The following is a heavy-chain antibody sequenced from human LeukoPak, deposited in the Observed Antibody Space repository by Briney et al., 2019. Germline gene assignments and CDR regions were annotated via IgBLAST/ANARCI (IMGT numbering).Heavy chain of an antibody. CDR1: GFTFSSYD. D-gene: IGHD3-22*01. V-gene: IGHV3-13*01. CDR3: VRGDSSYYYMDV. Sequence: GGSLRLSCAASGFTFSSYDMHWVRQATGKGLEWVSAIGAAGDTYYPGSVKGRFTISRENAKNSLYLQMNSLRDGDTAVYYCVRGDSSYYYMDVWGKGTTVTVSS. J-gene: IGHJ6*03. CDR2: IGAAGDT.